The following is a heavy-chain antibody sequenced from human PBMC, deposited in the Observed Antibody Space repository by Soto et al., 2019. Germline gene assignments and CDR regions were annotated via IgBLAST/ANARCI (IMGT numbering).Heavy chain of an antibody. V-gene: IGHV3-30*18. J-gene: IGHJ4*02. CDR3: AKDRRIQLWYYFDY. CDR1: GFTFRSYG. Sequence: PGGSLRLSCAASGFTFRSYGMHWVRQAPGKGLEWVAVISYDGSNKYYADSVKGRFTISRDNSKNTLYLQMNSLRAEDTAVYYCAKDRRIQLWYYFDYWGQGTLVTVSS. D-gene: IGHD5-18*01. CDR2: ISYDGSNK.